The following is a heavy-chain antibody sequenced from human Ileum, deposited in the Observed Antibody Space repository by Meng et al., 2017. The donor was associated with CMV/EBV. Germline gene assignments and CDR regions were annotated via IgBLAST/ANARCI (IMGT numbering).Heavy chain of an antibody. CDR2: IYWNAEV. V-gene: IGHV2-5*01. CDR3: AHTVNYDFWTGPFDY. Sequence: QITLKESCPTRVKPTQTLTLTCTFSWFSLRTSGVGVGWIRQPPGKALEWLALIYWNAEVRYSPSLKNRLTITQDTSTNQVVLTMTNMDPVDTATYYCAHTVNYDFWTGPFDYWGQGTLVTVSS. D-gene: IGHD3-3*01. CDR1: WFSLRTSGVG. J-gene: IGHJ4*02.